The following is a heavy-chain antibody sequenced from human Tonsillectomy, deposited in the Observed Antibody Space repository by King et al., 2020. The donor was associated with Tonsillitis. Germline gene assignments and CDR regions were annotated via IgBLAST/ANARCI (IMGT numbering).Heavy chain of an antibody. D-gene: IGHD1-26*01. CDR1: GFIFNGSS. CDR3: TRRKSGSYYNNAFDI. CDR2: STKKGNNYVT. V-gene: IGHV3-73*01. J-gene: IGHJ3*02. Sequence: EVQLVESGGGLVQPGGSLKLSCAASGFIFNGSSVHWVRQASGKGLEWVGRSTKKGNNYVTAYGASVEGRMIISRDDSKNTAYLQMNSLNTEDTAVYYCTRRKSGSYYNNAFDIWGQGTMVTVSS.